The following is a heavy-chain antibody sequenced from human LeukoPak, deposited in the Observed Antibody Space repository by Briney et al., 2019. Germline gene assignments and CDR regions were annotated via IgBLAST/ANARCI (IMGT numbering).Heavy chain of an antibody. D-gene: IGHD3-22*01. J-gene: IGHJ4*02. Sequence: SETLSLTCAVYGGSFSCYYWNWTRQPPGKGLEWIGEINHSGSTNYNPSLKSRVTISVDTSKNQFSLKLSSVTAADTAFYYCARGLGDSSGYYFDYWGQGTLVTVSS. CDR3: ARGLGDSSGYYFDY. V-gene: IGHV4-34*01. CDR1: GGSFSCYY. CDR2: INHSGST.